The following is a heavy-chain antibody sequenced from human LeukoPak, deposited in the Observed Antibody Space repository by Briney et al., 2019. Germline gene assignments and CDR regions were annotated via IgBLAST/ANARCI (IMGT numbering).Heavy chain of an antibody. Sequence: GASVKVSCKASGYTFTSYYMHWVRQAPGQGLEWMGIINPSGGSTSYAQKFQGRVTMTRDTSTSTVYMELSSLRSEDTAVYYCARARGCSSTSCYRAGEYFQHWGQGTLVTVSS. J-gene: IGHJ1*01. CDR2: INPSGGST. CDR1: GYTFTSYY. D-gene: IGHD2-2*01. V-gene: IGHV1-46*01. CDR3: ARARGCSSTSCYRAGEYFQH.